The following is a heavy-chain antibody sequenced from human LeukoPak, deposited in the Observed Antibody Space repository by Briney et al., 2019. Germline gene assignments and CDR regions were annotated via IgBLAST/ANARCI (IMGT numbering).Heavy chain of an antibody. Sequence: ASVKVSCKASGYTFTSYAMHWVRQAPGQRLEWMGWINAGNGNTKYSQKFQGRVTITRDTSASTAYMELSSLRSDDTAVYYCARDIIAVAGPDYWGQGTLVTVSS. V-gene: IGHV1-3*01. CDR2: INAGNGNT. CDR1: GYTFTSYA. CDR3: ARDIIAVAGPDY. J-gene: IGHJ4*02. D-gene: IGHD6-19*01.